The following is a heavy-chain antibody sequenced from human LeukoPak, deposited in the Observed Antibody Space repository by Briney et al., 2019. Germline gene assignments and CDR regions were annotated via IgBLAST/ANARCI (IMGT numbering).Heavy chain of an antibody. D-gene: IGHD3-10*01. CDR1: GYTFTSYA. CDR3: ARITMVRGVPLSLFDY. Sequence: ASVKVSCKASGYTFTSYAMHWARQAPGQRLEWMGWINAGNGNTKYSQKFQGRVTVTRDTSASTAYMELSSLRSEDTAVYYCARITMVRGVPLSLFDYWGQGTLVTVSS. J-gene: IGHJ4*02. CDR2: INAGNGNT. V-gene: IGHV1-3*01.